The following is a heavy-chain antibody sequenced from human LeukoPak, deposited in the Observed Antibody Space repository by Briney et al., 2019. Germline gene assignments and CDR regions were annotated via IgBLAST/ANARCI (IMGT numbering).Heavy chain of an antibody. Sequence: GGSLRLSCAASGFTFSSYGMHWVRQAPGKGLEWVAFIRYDGSNKYYADSVKGRFTISRDNSKNTLYLQMNSLRAEDTAVYYCASDPFPARYYYDSSGYYFDYWGQGTLVTVSS. CDR1: GFTFSSYG. CDR2: IRYDGSNK. J-gene: IGHJ4*02. CDR3: ASDPFPARYYYDSSGYYFDY. D-gene: IGHD3-22*01. V-gene: IGHV3-30*02.